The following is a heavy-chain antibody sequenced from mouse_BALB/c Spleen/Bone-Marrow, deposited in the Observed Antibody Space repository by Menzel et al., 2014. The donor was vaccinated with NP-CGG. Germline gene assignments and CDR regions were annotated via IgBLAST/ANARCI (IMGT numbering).Heavy chain of an antibody. V-gene: IGHV1-54*01. J-gene: IGHJ2*01. D-gene: IGHD2-14*01. CDR2: INPGSGGT. CDR1: GYAFTNYL. Sequence: QVQLQQSGAELVRPGTSVKVSRKASGYAFTNYLIEWVKQRPGQGPEWIGVINPGSGGTNYNEKFKGKATLTADKSSSTAYMQLSSLTSDDSAVYFCARGDYRSYYFDYWGQGTTLTVSA. CDR3: ARGDYRSYYFDY.